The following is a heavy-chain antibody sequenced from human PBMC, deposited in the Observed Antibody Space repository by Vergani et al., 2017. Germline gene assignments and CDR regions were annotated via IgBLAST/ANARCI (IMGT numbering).Heavy chain of an antibody. J-gene: IGHJ3*02. CDR2: ISSSSSTI. D-gene: IGHD3-22*01. CDR1: GFTFSSYS. Sequence: EVQLVESGGGLVQPGGSLRLSCAASGFTFSSYSMNWVRQAPGKGLEWVSYISSSSSTIYYADSVKGRFTISRDNAKNSLYLQMNSLRAEDTAVYYCARSGTYYYDSSGYEDDDFDIWGQGTMVTVSS. CDR3: ARSGTYYYDSSGYEDDDFDI. V-gene: IGHV3-48*01.